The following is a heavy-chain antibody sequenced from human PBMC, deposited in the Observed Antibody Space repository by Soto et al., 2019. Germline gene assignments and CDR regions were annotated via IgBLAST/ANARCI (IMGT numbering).Heavy chain of an antibody. Sequence: GGSLRLSCAASGFTFSNYVMSWVRQAFGEGLEWGGRSRKKANSYTTEYAASVKGRFSISRDETKNSLYLQMNSLKNEDTAVYYFARPRTTVVLGDGSAIWALGTMVP. V-gene: IGHV3-72*01. CDR2: SRKKANSYTT. D-gene: IGHD3-22*01. J-gene: IGHJ3*02. CDR3: ARPRTTVVLGDGSAI. CDR1: GFTFSNYV.